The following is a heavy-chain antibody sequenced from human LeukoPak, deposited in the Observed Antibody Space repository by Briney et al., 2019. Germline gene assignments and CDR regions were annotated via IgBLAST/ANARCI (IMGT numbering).Heavy chain of an antibody. V-gene: IGHV3-30*18. CDR1: GFTFSSYG. CDR3: AKSDYSSPYFDY. J-gene: IGHJ4*02. D-gene: IGHD6-13*01. Sequence: GGSLRLSCAASGFTFSSYGIHWVRQAPGKGLEWVAVISYDGSNTEYADSVRGRLTISRDNSKNMVFLQMNSLRVEDTAVYFCAKSDYSSPYFDYWGQGTLVTVSS. CDR2: ISYDGSNT.